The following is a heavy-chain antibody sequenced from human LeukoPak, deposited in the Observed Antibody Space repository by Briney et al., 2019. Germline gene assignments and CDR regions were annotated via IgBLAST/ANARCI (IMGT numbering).Heavy chain of an antibody. V-gene: IGHV3-23*01. CDR2: ISGSGSGT. Sequence: PGGSLRLSCAASGFTLSSYAMTWVRQAPGKGLEWVSTISGSGSGTYYADSVKGRFPISRDNSDNTLYLQMNSLRAEDTAIYYCAKARGYSYGIDFDYWGQGTLVAVSS. D-gene: IGHD5-18*01. J-gene: IGHJ4*02. CDR1: GFTLSSYA. CDR3: AKARGYSYGIDFDY.